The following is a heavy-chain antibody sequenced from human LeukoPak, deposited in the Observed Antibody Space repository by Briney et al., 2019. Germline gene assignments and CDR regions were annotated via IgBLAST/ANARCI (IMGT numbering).Heavy chain of an antibody. D-gene: IGHD6-6*01. V-gene: IGHV4-31*03. CDR3: ARALALATSSSYYYGMDV. Sequence: PSDPLSLICTVSGGSVSIGDYDESWIRRQPGKILDWIGYNHHSRSSYYNPSLNSRVMISVDRSANHLSLKVSSVTAADTAVYYCARALALATSSSYYYGMDVWGQGTTVTVSS. CDR1: GGSVSIGDYD. CDR2: NHHSRSS. J-gene: IGHJ6*02.